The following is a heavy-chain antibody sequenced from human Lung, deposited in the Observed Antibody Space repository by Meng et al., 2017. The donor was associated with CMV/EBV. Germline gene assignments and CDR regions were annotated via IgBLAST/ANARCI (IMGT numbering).Heavy chain of an antibody. CDR1: GFTFSAYA. Sequence: GESXKISCAASGFTFSAYAMNWVRQAPGKGLEWVSSISTTSSYIYYADSVKGRLTISRDNAKNSLYLQMNSLRAEDTAVYYCARSWDGMDVWGQRTTVTVSS. J-gene: IGHJ6*02. CDR2: ISTTSSYI. V-gene: IGHV3-21*06. CDR3: ARSWDGMDV.